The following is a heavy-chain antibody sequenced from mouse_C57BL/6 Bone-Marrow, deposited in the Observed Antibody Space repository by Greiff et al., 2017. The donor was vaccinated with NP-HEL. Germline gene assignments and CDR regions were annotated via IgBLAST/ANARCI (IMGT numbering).Heavy chain of an antibody. CDR1: GYSITSGYY. J-gene: IGHJ4*01. CDR2: ISYDGSN. V-gene: IGHV3-6*01. Sequence: EVKVEESGPGLVKPSQSLSLTCSVTGYSITSGYYWNWIRQFPGNKLEWMGYISYDGSNNYNPSLKNRISITRDTSKNQFFLKLNSVTTEDTATYYCAREEASYAMDYWGQGTSVTVSS. D-gene: IGHD3-2*02. CDR3: AREEASYAMDY.